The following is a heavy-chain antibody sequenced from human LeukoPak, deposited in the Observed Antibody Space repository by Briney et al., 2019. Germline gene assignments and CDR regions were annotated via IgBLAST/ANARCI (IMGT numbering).Heavy chain of an antibody. CDR3: ARSLAATRGRYFQH. D-gene: IGHD2-15*01. CDR2: IIPIFGTA. V-gene: IGHV1-69*13. Sequence: GASVKVSCKASRGTFSSYAISWVRQAPGQGLEWMGGIIPIFGTANYAQKFQGRVTITADESTSTAYMELSSLRSEDTAVYYCARSLAATRGRYFQHWGQGTLVTVSS. CDR1: RGTFSSYA. J-gene: IGHJ1*01.